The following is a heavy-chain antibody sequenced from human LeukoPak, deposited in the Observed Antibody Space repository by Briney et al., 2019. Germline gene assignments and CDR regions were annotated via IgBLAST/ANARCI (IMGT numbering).Heavy chain of an antibody. CDR3: AREGDIVVVPAARVKVYYMDV. J-gene: IGHJ6*03. V-gene: IGHV3-30-3*01. Sequence: GGSLRLSCAASGFTFSSYAMHWVRQAPGKGLEWVAVISYDGSNKYYADSVKGRFTISRDNSKNTLYPQMNSLRAEDTAVYYCAREGDIVVVPAARVKVYYMDVWGKGTTVTVSS. CDR1: GFTFSSYA. CDR2: ISYDGSNK. D-gene: IGHD2-2*01.